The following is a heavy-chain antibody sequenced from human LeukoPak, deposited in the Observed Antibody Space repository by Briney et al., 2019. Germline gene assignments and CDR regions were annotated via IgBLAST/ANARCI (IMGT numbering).Heavy chain of an antibody. Sequence: GGSLRLSCAASGFTFSSYGMHWVRQAPGKGLEWVAVISYDGSNKYYADSVKGRFTISRDNSKHTLYLQMNSLRAEDTAVYYCPKGVGAPLTDIWGQAPMVTVSS. J-gene: IGHJ3*02. CDR2: ISYDGSNK. V-gene: IGHV3-30*18. CDR1: GFTFSSYG. D-gene: IGHD1-26*01. CDR3: PKGVGAPLTDI.